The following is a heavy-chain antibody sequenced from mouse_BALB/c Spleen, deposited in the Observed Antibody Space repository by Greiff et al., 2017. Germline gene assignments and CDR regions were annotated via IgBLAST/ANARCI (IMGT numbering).Heavy chain of an antibody. J-gene: IGHJ3*01. CDR3: TRDSAGFAY. D-gene: IGHD3-1*01. CDR1: GFTFSSYT. Sequence: EVQGVESGGGLVKPGGSLKLSCAASGFTFSSYTMSWVRQTPEKRLEWVATISSGGSYTYYPDSVKGRFTISRDNAKNTLYLQMSSLKSEDTAMYYCTRDSAGFAYWGQGTLVTVSA. CDR2: ISSGGSYT. V-gene: IGHV5-6-4*01.